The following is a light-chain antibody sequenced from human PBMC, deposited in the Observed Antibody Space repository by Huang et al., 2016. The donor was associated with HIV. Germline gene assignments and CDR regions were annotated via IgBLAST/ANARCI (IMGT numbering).Light chain of an antibody. Sequence: EVVMTQSPATLSVSPGERATLSCRASQSVGSNLAWSQQKPGQAPRLLIYGASTRATGTPARFSGSGSGTEFTLTISSLQSEDFAVYYCQQYNNWLMYTFGQGTKLEIK. CDR2: GAS. CDR3: QQYNNWLMYT. J-gene: IGKJ2*01. CDR1: QSVGSN. V-gene: IGKV3-15*01.